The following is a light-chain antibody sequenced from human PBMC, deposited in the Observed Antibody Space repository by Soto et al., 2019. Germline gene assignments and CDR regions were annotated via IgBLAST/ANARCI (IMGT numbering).Light chain of an antibody. J-gene: IGKJ5*01. CDR1: QSVSGSY. CDR2: GAS. Sequence: EIVLTQSPGTLSLSPGERAPLSCRASQSVSGSYLAWYQQKPGQAPRLLIYGASSRATGIPDRFSGSGSGREFTLTISSLQSEDSALYYCQQYSNWPTFGQGTRLEIK. V-gene: IGKV3-20*01. CDR3: QQYSNWPT.